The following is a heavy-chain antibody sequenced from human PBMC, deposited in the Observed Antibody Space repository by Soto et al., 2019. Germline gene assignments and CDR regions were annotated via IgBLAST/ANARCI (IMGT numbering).Heavy chain of an antibody. CDR2: IADSRDRT. D-gene: IGHD2-15*01. CDR1: GFTFRSYA. Sequence: EVQLLESGGGLVQPGGSQRLSCAASGFTFRSYAMSWVRQAPGKGLEWVSVIADSRDRTYYADSVKGRFTISRDNSKNTLYLQMHNLRAEDTATYYCAKGIDWGQGTRVTVSS. CDR3: AKGID. J-gene: IGHJ4*02. V-gene: IGHV3-23*01.